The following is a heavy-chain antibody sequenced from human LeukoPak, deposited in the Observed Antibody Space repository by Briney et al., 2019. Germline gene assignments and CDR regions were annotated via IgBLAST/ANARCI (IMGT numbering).Heavy chain of an antibody. J-gene: IGHJ4*02. D-gene: IGHD5-18*01. V-gene: IGHV3-33*01. Sequence: GGSLRLSCAASGFTFSSYGMHWVRQAPGKGPEWVAVIWYDGSNKYYADSVKGRFTISRDNSKNTLYLQMNSLRAEDTAVYYCARDRFLDTAMVTGTPGIPPDYWGQGTLVTVSS. CDR1: GFTFSSYG. CDR3: ARDRFLDTAMVTGTPGIPPDY. CDR2: IWYDGSNK.